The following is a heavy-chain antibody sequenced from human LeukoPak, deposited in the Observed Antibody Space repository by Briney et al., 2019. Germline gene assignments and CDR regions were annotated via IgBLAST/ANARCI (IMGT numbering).Heavy chain of an antibody. V-gene: IGHV3-13*01. J-gene: IGHJ6*02. CDR2: IGTAGDT. D-gene: IGHD1-14*01. CDR3: ARAIGMAPAYYYGMDV. CDR1: GFTFSSYD. Sequence: GGSLTLSCAASGFTFSSYDMHWVRQATGKGLEWVSAIGTAGDTYYPGSVKGRFTISRENDKNSLYLQMNTLRAGDTAVYYCARAIGMAPAYYYGMDVWGQGTTVTVSS.